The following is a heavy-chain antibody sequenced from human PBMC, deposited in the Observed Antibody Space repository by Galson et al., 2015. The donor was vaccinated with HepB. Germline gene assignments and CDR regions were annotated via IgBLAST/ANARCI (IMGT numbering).Heavy chain of an antibody. Sequence: SLRLSCAASGFTFSSYGMHWVRQAPGKGLEWVAVIWYDGSNKYYADSVKGRFTISRDNSKNTLYLQMNSLRAEDTAVYYCARDQLLWFEELWDWGQGALVAVSS. CDR1: GFTFSSYG. CDR2: IWYDGSNK. D-gene: IGHD3-10*01. V-gene: IGHV3-33*01. J-gene: IGHJ4*02. CDR3: ARDQLLWFEELWD.